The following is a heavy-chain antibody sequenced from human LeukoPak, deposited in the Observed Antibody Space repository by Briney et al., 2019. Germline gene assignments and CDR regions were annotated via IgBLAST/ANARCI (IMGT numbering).Heavy chain of an antibody. D-gene: IGHD3-10*01. V-gene: IGHV4-39*01. Sequence: SETLSLTCTVSGGSISSSSYYWGWIRQPPGKGLEWIGSIYYSGSTYYNPSLKSRVTISVDTSKNQFSLKLSSVTDADTAVYYCARHGSGSYYWNYYYYGMDVWGQGTTVTVSS. J-gene: IGHJ6*02. CDR2: IYYSGST. CDR1: GGSISSSSYY. CDR3: ARHGSGSYYWNYYYYGMDV.